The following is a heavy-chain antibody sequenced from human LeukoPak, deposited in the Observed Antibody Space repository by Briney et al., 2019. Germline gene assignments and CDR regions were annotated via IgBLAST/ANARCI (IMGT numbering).Heavy chain of an antibody. Sequence: GASVKVSCKTSGYTFTTYGILWVRQAPGQGLEWMGWISGYNGNTNFARKLQGRVTMTTDTSTSTAYMELRSLRSDDTAVYYCARSLTIRGGDAFDIWGQGTMVTVSS. J-gene: IGHJ3*02. V-gene: IGHV1-18*01. CDR1: GYTFTTYG. CDR2: ISGYNGNT. CDR3: ARSLTIRGGDAFDI. D-gene: IGHD3-10*01.